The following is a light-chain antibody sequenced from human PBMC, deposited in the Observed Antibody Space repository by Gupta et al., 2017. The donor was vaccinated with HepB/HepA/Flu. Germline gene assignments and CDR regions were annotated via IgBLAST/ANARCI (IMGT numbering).Light chain of an antibody. Sequence: QSVLTQPPSVSGTPGQRATMSCIGGTSNIGSNHVNWYQHIPGKAPKFLFSRDDLRPSGAPDRFSGSKSGNSASLAITGVQSEDEADYYCAARDDSLNAWLFGGGTKVTVL. J-gene: IGLJ2*01. CDR3: AARDDSLNAWL. CDR2: RDD. CDR1: TSNIGSNH. V-gene: IGLV1-44*01.